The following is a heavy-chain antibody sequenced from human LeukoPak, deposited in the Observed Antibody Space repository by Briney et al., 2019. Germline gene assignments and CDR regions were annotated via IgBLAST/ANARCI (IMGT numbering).Heavy chain of an antibody. CDR1: GGTFSSYA. Sequence: SVKVSFKASGGTFSSYAISWVRQAPGQGGEWMGRIIPILGIANYAQKFQGRVTITADKSTSTAYMELSSLRSEDTAVYYRARVDAAAASSVYYYGMDVWGQGTTVTVSS. CDR2: IIPILGIA. V-gene: IGHV1-69*04. CDR3: ARVDAAAASSVYYYGMDV. J-gene: IGHJ6*02. D-gene: IGHD6-13*01.